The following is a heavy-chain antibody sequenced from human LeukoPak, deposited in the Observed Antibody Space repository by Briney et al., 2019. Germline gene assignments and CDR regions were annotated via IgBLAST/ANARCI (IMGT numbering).Heavy chain of an antibody. J-gene: IGHJ4*02. CDR3: ARDGHPWYSSSWYQISYYFDY. CDR1: RFTFTSYS. Sequence: GGSLRLSCAASRFTFTSYSMNWVRQAPGKGLEWVSYISSSGSTIYYADSVKGRFTISRDNAKNSLYLQMNSLRAEDTAVYYCARDGHPWYSSSWYQISYYFDYWGQGTLVTVSS. D-gene: IGHD6-13*01. V-gene: IGHV3-48*04. CDR2: ISSSGSTI.